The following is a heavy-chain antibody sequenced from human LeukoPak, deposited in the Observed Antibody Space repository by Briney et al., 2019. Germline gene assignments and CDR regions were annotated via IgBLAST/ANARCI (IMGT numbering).Heavy chain of an antibody. D-gene: IGHD3-22*01. CDR2: INPNSGGT. J-gene: IGHJ4*02. Sequence: GASVKVSCKASGYTFTGYYMHWVRQAPGQGLEWIGWINPNSGGTNYAQKFQGRVTMTRDTSISTAYMELSRLRSDDTAVYYCARGWYYYDSSGYYYFDYWGQGTLVTVSS. CDR3: ARGWYYYDSSGYYYFDY. CDR1: GYTFTGYY. V-gene: IGHV1-2*02.